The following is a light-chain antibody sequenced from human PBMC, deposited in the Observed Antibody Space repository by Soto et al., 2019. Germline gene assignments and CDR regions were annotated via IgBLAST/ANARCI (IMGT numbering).Light chain of an antibody. CDR3: AAWDDSLNGWV. CDR2: SNN. CDR1: SSNIGSNT. J-gene: IGLJ3*02. V-gene: IGLV1-44*01. Sequence: QLVLTQPPSASGTPGQRVTISCSGSSSNIGSNTVNWYQQLPGTAPKLLIYSNNQRPSGVPDRFSGSKSGTSASLAISGLQSEDEAEYFCAAWDDSLNGWVFGGGTKVTVL.